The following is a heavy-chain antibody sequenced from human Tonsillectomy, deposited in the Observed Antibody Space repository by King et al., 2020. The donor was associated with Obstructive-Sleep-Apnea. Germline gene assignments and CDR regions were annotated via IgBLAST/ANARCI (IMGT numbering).Heavy chain of an antibody. Sequence: QLVQSGAEVKKPGASVKVSCKTSGYTFGTYGITWVRQAPGQGLEWMGWINPNNGNTDYAQKLQGRVTITTDASTTPAYMELRSLRSDDTAVYYCATFSSAWYFDYWGQGTLVTVSS. CDR3: ATFSSAWYFDY. CDR2: INPNNGNT. D-gene: IGHD6-19*01. J-gene: IGHJ4*02. CDR1: GYTFGTYG. V-gene: IGHV1-18*01.